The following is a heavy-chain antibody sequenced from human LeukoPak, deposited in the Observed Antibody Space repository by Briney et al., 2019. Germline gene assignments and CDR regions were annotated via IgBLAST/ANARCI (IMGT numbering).Heavy chain of an antibody. Sequence: ASVKVSCKVSGYTLTELSMHWVRQAPGKGLEWMGGFDPEDGETIYAQKFQGRVTMTEDTSTDTAYMELSSMRSEDTAVYYCATQPPGASGIYYFYIDVWGNGTTVTISS. CDR2: FDPEDGET. CDR3: ATQPPGASGIYYFYIDV. D-gene: IGHD1-14*01. CDR1: GYTLTELS. J-gene: IGHJ6*03. V-gene: IGHV1-24*01.